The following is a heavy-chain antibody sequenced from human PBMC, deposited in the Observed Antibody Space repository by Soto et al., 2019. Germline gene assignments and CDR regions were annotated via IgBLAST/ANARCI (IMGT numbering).Heavy chain of an antibody. J-gene: IGHJ4*02. CDR1: GFTFSSYS. D-gene: IGHD2-15*01. V-gene: IGHV3-48*02. CDR3: VRPLGPSGGSCYY. CDR2: ISSSSSTI. Sequence: EVQLVESGGGLVQPGGSLRLSCAASGFTFSSYSMNWVRQAPGKGLEWVSYISSSSSTIYYADSVKGRFTISRDNGKDSLFLEMNSLRDEDTAVYYCVRPLGPSGGSCYYWGQGTLVTVSS.